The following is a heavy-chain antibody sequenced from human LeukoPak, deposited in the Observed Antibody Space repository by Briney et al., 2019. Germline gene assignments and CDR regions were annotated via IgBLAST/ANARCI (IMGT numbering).Heavy chain of an antibody. Sequence: SETLSLTCAVSGGSFSDYYCSWIRQSPGKGLEWIGEINHSGSTNYNPSLKSRVTISVDTSKNQFSLKLISVTAADTAVYYCARKFGIWGQGTMVTVSS. CDR3: ARKFGI. CDR2: INHSGST. V-gene: IGHV4-34*01. CDR1: GGSFSDYY. J-gene: IGHJ3*02.